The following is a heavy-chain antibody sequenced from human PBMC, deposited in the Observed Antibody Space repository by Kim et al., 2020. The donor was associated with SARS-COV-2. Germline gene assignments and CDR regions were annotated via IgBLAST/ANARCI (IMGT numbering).Heavy chain of an antibody. D-gene: IGHD3-16*02. CDR3: ARDRIITFGGVIAIGYY. J-gene: IGHJ4*01. Sequence: GGSLRLSCAASGFTFSSYDMHWVRQAPGKGLEWVAVISYDGSNKYYADSVKGRFTISRDNTKNTLYLQMNSLRAEDTAEYYCARDRIITFGGVIAIGYY. CDR2: ISYDGSNK. V-gene: IGHV3-30-3*01. CDR1: GFTFSSYD.